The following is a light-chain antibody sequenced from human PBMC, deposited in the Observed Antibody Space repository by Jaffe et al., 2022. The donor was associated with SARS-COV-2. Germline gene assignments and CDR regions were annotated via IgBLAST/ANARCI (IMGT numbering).Light chain of an antibody. CDR3: LLCYSAARV. J-gene: IGLJ3*02. CDR2: DTS. CDR1: TGTVTSGHY. Sequence: QAVVTQEPSLTVSPGGTVTLTCGSSTGTVTSGHYPYWFQQKPGQAPRTLIYDTSNRHSWTPARFSGSLLGGKAALTLSGAQPEDEADYYCLLCYSAARVFGGGTKLTVL. V-gene: IGLV7-46*01.